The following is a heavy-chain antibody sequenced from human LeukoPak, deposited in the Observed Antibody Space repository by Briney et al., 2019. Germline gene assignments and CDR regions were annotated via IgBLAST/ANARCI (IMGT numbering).Heavy chain of an antibody. V-gene: IGHV3-7*01. CDR3: ARDVPHNWFDT. CDR2: IKKDGSEK. J-gene: IGHJ5*02. CDR1: GFTLSNYW. Sequence: PGGSLRLSCAASGFTLSNYWMNWVRQAPGKGLEWVAIIKKDGSEKIYVDSVRGRFTISRDNAKNTLYLQMNSLRAEDTAVYYCARDVPHNWFDTWGQGTLVTVSS.